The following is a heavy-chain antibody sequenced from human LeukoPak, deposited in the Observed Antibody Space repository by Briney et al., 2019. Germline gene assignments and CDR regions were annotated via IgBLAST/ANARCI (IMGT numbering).Heavy chain of an antibody. V-gene: IGHV3-66*01. Sequence: PGESLRLSCAASGFIVSGIYMSWVRQAPGKGLEWVSIIYSGGSTFYADSVKDRFTISRDNSKNTLFLQMNSLRAEDTAVYYCARDRYFHHWGQGTLVTVSS. CDR2: IYSGGST. CDR1: GFIVSGIY. CDR3: ARDRYFHH. J-gene: IGHJ1*01.